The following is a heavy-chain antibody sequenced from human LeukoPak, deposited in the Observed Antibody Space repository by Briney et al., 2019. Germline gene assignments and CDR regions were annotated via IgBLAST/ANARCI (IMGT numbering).Heavy chain of an antibody. D-gene: IGHD5-18*01. J-gene: IGHJ4*02. V-gene: IGHV3-33*01. CDR2: IWYEGSNK. Sequence: PGRSLRLSCAASGFTFSSYGMHWVRQAPGKGLEWVAVIWYEGSNKYYADSVNGRFTISRDNSKNTLYLQMNSLRAEDTAVYYCARVGYIYGAYYFDYWGQGTLVTVSS. CDR3: ARVGYIYGAYYFDY. CDR1: GFTFSSYG.